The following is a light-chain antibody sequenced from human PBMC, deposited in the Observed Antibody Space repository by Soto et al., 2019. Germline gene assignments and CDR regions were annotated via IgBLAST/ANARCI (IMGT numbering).Light chain of an antibody. CDR3: QQYGSSPT. J-gene: IGKJ2*01. CDR2: GAS. Sequence: EIVLTQSPGTRSLSPGEKATLSCRAGQIVSSGYLAWYQQKPGQPPRLLIYGASGRATGIPDRFSGSGSGTDFTLTISRLEPEDFAVYYCQQYGSSPTFGQGTKLEIK. V-gene: IGKV3-20*01. CDR1: QIVSSGY.